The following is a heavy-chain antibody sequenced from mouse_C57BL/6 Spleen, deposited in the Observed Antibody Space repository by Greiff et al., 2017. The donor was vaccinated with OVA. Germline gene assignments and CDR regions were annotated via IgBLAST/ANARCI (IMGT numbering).Heavy chain of an antibody. CDR3: ARDGDGSPFDY. V-gene: IGHV5-16*01. Sequence: EVKLVESEGGLVQPGSSMKLSCTASGFTFSDYYMAWVRQVPEKGLEWVANINYDGSSTYYLDSLKSRFIISRDNAKNILYLQMSSLKSEDTATYYCARDGDGSPFDYWGQGTTRTVSS. J-gene: IGHJ2*01. D-gene: IGHD1-1*01. CDR1: GFTFSDYY. CDR2: INYDGSST.